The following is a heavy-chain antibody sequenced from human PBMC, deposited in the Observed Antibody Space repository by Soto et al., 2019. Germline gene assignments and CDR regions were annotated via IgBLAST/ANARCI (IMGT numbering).Heavy chain of an antibody. J-gene: IGHJ1*01. CDR1: GYTLISYG. D-gene: IGHD3-22*01. V-gene: IGHV1-18*01. CDR3: ARDAPTYYYDSSGRQYFQH. Sequence: QVQLVQSGAEVKRPGASVKVSCKASGYTLISYGISWVRQAPGQGLEWMGWSSAYNGNTNTAQKFQGRVTMTTDTSTSTAYMELRSLRSDDTAVYYCARDAPTYYYDSSGRQYFQHWGQGTLVTVSS. CDR2: SSAYNGNT.